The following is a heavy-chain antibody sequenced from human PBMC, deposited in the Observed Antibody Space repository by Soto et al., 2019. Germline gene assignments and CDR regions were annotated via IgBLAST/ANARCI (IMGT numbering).Heavy chain of an antibody. D-gene: IGHD2-15*01. CDR1: GYTFTSYG. V-gene: IGHV1-18*01. CDR3: ARRVGDYYYGMDI. Sequence: QVQLVQSGAEVKKPGASVKVSCKASGYTFTSYGISWVRQAPGQGLEWMGWISPYNGNTNYAQNLRGRVTMTTTTSTRIAYMELRSLRSDDTGVYYCARRVGDYYYGMDIWGQGTTVTVSS. J-gene: IGHJ6*02. CDR2: ISPYNGNT.